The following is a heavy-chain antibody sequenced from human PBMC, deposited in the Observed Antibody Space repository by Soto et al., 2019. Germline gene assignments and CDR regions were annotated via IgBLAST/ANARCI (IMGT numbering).Heavy chain of an antibody. CDR3: ARADLRYFDWSISWFDP. CDR1: GCSISSGGYY. CDR2: IYYSGST. J-gene: IGHJ5*02. V-gene: IGHV4-31*03. Sequence: SETLSLTCTVSGCSISSGGYYWSWIRQHPGKGLEWIGYIYYSGSTYYNPSLKSRVTISVDTSKNQFSLKLSSVTAADTAVYYCARADLRYFDWSISWFDPWGQGTLVTVSS. D-gene: IGHD3-9*01.